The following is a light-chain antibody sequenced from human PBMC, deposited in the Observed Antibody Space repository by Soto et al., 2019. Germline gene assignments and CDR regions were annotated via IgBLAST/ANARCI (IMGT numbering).Light chain of an antibody. Sequence: QSALTQPASVSGSPGQAITISCSGTSSDVGAINYVSRYQQHPGKAPKLMIYDVSNRPSGVYHRFSGSKSGNTASLTISGLRAEDEGDYYCNSFTSNNPHASGIGTKLTVL. V-gene: IGLV2-14*03. CDR1: SSDVGAINY. J-gene: IGLJ1*01. CDR2: DVS. CDR3: NSFTSNNPHA.